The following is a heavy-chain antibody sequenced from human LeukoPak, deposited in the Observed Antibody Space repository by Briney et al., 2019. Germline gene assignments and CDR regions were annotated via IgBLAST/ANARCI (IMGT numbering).Heavy chain of an antibody. D-gene: IGHD6-19*01. CDR2: IYTSGST. V-gene: IGHV4-61*02. CDR1: GGSISSGSYH. CDR3: ARGLWSSGWYWVDY. Sequence: SQTLSLTCTVSGGSISSGSYHWSWIRQPAGKGLEWIGRIYTSGSTNYNPSLKSRVTISVDTSKNQFSLKLSSVTAADTAVYYCARGLWSSGWYWVDYWGQGTLVTVSS. J-gene: IGHJ4*02.